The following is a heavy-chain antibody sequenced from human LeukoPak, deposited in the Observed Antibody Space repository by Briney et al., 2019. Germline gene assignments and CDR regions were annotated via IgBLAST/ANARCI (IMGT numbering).Heavy chain of an antibody. J-gene: IGHJ6*02. CDR3: ARHVEEKGMDV. V-gene: IGHV4-59*08. D-gene: IGHD5-24*01. CDR2: IYYSGST. CDR1: GGSISSYY. Sequence: PSETLSLTCTVSGGSISSYYWSWLRQPPGKGLEWIGYIYYSGSTDYNSSLKSRVTISIDTSKNQFSLRLSSVTAADTAVYYCARHVEEKGMDVWGQGTTVTVSS.